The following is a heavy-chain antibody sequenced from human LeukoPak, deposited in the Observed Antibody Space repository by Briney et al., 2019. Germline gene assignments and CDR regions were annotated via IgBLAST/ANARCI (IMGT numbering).Heavy chain of an antibody. CDR1: GFTFSSAW. V-gene: IGHV3-7*03. CDR3: ERDAGLVAFDI. Sequence: PGGSLRLSCAASGFTFSSAWMSWVRQAPGKGLEWVANIRQDGGDKYYVDSVKGRFTISRDNAKNSLYLQMDSLRAEDTAMYYCERDAGLVAFDIWGQRTMVTVSS. J-gene: IGHJ3*02. D-gene: IGHD2-15*01. CDR2: IRQDGGDK.